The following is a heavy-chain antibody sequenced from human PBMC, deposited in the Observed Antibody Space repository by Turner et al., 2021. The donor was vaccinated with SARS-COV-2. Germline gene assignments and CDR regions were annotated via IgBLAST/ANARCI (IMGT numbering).Heavy chain of an antibody. Sequence: EVQLVASGGGLVQPGWSLRLSCAASGFTVISNYMSWVRQAPGKVLEWVSVIYSGGRTYYTDSVKGRFTISRDNSKNTLYLQMNSLRAEDTAVYYCARDRRVGDDYTSEFPIDAFDIWGQGTMVTVSS. CDR3: ARDRRVGDDYTSEFPIDAFDI. J-gene: IGHJ3*02. CDR2: IYSGGRT. CDR1: GFTVISNY. V-gene: IGHV3-66*01. D-gene: IGHD4-4*01.